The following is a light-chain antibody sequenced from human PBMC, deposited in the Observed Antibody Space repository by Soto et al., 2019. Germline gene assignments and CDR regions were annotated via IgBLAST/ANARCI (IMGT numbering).Light chain of an antibody. Sequence: EIVLTQSPATLSLSPGGRATLSCRASQSISSYLAWYQQKRGQAPRLLIYDASNRATGIPARFSGSGSGTDFTLTISSLETEDFAVYYCQQRSSWPLTFGGGTKVEIK. J-gene: IGKJ4*01. CDR2: DAS. CDR1: QSISSY. V-gene: IGKV3-11*01. CDR3: QQRSSWPLT.